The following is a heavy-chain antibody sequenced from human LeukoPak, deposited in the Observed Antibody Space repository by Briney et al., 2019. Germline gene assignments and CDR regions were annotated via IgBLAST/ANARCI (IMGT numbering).Heavy chain of an antibody. CDR3: VRGLVQFDS. CDR2: IYSSGST. V-gene: IGHV4-39*07. J-gene: IGHJ4*02. Sequence: SDTLSLTCTVSGRSISSISYYGGWIPQPPGKGLEWIGSIYSSGSTYYNPSLKSRVTISQDTSKDKFSLKLISVTAADTAVYYCVRGLVQFDSWGQGTLVTVSS. CDR1: GRSISSISYY.